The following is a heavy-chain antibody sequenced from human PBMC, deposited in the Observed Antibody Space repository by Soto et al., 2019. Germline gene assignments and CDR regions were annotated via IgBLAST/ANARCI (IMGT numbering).Heavy chain of an antibody. CDR3: AKTSSASGRECRGH. J-gene: IGHJ4*02. D-gene: IGHD6-6*01. Sequence: GSLRLSCEASGFTFSSYGMTWVRQAPGKGLEWVSAISGSGGSTFYADSLGGRFTISRDNSKNILYLEMKSLRAGDTAMYYCAKTSSASGRECRGHWGQGAQVTVSS. V-gene: IGHV3-23*01. CDR1: GFTFSSYG. CDR2: ISGSGGST.